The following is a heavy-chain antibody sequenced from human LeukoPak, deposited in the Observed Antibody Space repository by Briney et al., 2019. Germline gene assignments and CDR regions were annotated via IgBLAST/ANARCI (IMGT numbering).Heavy chain of an antibody. CDR2: IWYDGNNK. CDR1: GFSFSSYD. V-gene: IGHV3-30*02. D-gene: IGHD2-15*01. Sequence: GGSLRLSCAASGFSFSSYDMHWVRQPPGKGLEWVAFIWYDGNNKYYADSVKGRFTISRDNSKNTLYLQMNSLRTEDTAVYYCARCCIDYWGQGVLVTVSS. J-gene: IGHJ4*02. CDR3: ARCCIDY.